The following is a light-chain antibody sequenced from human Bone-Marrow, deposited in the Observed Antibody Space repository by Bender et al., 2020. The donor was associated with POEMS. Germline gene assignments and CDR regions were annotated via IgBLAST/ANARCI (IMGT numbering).Light chain of an antibody. CDR1: SNGVGSYNL. CDR3: SSYTSANTVV. CDR2: EEP. V-gene: IGLV2-14*02. J-gene: IGLJ2*01. Sequence: QSALTQPASMSGSPGQSITISCTGTSNGVGSYNLVSWYQRHPGEAPKLMIYEEPKRTSGVSYRFSGSKSGNTASMTISGLQAEDEADYYCSSYTSANTVVFGGGTKLTVL.